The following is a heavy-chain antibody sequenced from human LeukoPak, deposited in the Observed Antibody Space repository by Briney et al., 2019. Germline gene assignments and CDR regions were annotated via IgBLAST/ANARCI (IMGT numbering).Heavy chain of an antibody. CDR2: ISYDGSNK. CDR3: ARVSGSGY. V-gene: IGHV3-30*01. Sequence: GGSLRLSCAASGFTFSSYAMHWVRQAPGKGLEWVAVISYDGSNKYYADSAKGRFTISRDNSKNTLYLQMNSLRAEDTAVYYCARVSGSGYWGQGTLVTVSS. CDR1: GFTFSSYA. J-gene: IGHJ4*02. D-gene: IGHD6-19*01.